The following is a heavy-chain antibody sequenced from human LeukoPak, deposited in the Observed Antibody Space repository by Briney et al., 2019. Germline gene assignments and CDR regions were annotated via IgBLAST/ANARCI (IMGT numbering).Heavy chain of an antibody. CDR2: ISSSSSYI. D-gene: IGHD2-2*01. Sequence: GGSLRLSCAASGFTFSSYVMNWVRQAPGKGLEWVSSISSSSSYIYYADSVKGRFTISRDNAKNSLYLQMNSLRAEDTAVYYCARDGEGYCSSTSCYYYYYYMDVWGKGTTVTVSS. J-gene: IGHJ6*03. CDR3: ARDGEGYCSSTSCYYYYYYMDV. V-gene: IGHV3-21*01. CDR1: GFTFSSYV.